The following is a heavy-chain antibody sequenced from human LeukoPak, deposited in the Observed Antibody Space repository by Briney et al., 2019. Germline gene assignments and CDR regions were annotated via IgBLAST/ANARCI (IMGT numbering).Heavy chain of an antibody. Sequence: PSETLSLTCTVSGDSISTSSYYWGWIRQPPGKGLEWLGSIYYSGSTYYNPSLKSRVTISVDTSKNRFSLNLYSVTAADTAVFYCARSYYYDYRQIDYWGQGTLVTVSS. CDR3: ARSYYYDYRQIDY. CDR1: GDSISTSSYY. CDR2: IYYSGST. J-gene: IGHJ4*02. V-gene: IGHV4-39*01. D-gene: IGHD3-22*01.